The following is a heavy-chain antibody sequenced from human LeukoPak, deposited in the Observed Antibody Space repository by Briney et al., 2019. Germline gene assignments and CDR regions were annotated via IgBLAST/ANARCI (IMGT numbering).Heavy chain of an antibody. J-gene: IGHJ4*02. CDR3: ARVEGAHDY. CDR1: GFTFSSYG. CDR2: IKQGGSEK. Sequence: GGSLRPSCAASGFTFSSYGMHWVRQAPGKGLEWVANIKQGGSEKNYVDSVKGRFTIARDDAKNSLYLQMHSLRAEDTAVYYCARVEGAHDYWGQGTLVTVSS. D-gene: IGHD1-26*01. V-gene: IGHV3-7*03.